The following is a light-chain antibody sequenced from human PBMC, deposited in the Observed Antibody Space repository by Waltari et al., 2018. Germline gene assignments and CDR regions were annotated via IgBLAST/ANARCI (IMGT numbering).Light chain of an antibody. CDR1: ESVGTD. J-gene: IGKJ2*01. V-gene: IGKV3D-15*01. CDR2: FGS. CDR3: QQSRQWPRRT. Sequence: EIAMTQSPVTMSVSPGAGVTLPCTASESVGTDVAWYRHKPGQPPRLLIYFGSTRATGVPARISGSGSGTDFSLTISSLESEDFAFYYCQQSRQWPRRTFGQGTKLE.